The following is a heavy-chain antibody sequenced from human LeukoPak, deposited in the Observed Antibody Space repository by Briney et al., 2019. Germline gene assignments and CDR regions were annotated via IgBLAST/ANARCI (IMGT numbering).Heavy chain of an antibody. CDR2: INHSGGT. CDR1: GGSFSGYY. J-gene: IGHJ5*02. Sequence: PSETLSLTCAVYGGSFSGYYWSWIRQPPGKGLEWIGKINHSGGTNYNPSLKSRVTISVDTSKNQFSLKLSSVTAADTAVYYCARGYGSGSYYHNWFDPWGQGTLVTVSS. D-gene: IGHD3-10*01. V-gene: IGHV4-34*01. CDR3: ARGYGSGSYYHNWFDP.